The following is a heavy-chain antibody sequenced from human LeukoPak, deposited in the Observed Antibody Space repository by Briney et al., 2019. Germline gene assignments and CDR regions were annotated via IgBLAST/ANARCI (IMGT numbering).Heavy chain of an antibody. CDR1: GYTFINNW. CDR3: ARDNSAGEIAWWFDP. Sequence: ASVKVSCKASGYTFINNWMHWVRQAPGQGLEWVGLINPTGTTTFYAPKFQGRVTLTRDMSTSTDYMELRNLKSEDTAIYYCARDNSAGEIAWWFDPWGQGTLVTVSS. J-gene: IGHJ5*02. D-gene: IGHD2-21*01. V-gene: IGHV1-46*01. CDR2: INPTGTTT.